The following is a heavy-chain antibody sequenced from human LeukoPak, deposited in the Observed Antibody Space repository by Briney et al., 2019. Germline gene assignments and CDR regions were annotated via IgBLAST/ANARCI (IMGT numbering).Heavy chain of an antibody. V-gene: IGHV3-48*02. J-gene: IGHJ1*01. CDR3: AREQGRGSTWYPEYFQP. D-gene: IGHD6-13*01. Sequence: PGGSLRLSCEGSGFTFSSYSLNWVRQAPGKGLEWVSYISRPGNTVYYADSVRGRFAISRDNAKNSLYLQMSSLRDEDTAVYYCAREQGRGSTWYPEYFQPWGQGTLVIVSS. CDR1: GFTFSSYS. CDR2: ISRPGNTV.